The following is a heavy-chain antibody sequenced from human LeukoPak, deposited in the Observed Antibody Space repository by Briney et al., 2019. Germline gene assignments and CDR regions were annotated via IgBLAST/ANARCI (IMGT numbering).Heavy chain of an antibody. V-gene: IGHV3-48*03. CDR1: GFTFSSYE. CDR3: ARESWATDY. Sequence: GGSLRPSCAASGFTFSSYEMNWVRQAPGKGLEWVSYISSSGSTIYYADSVKGRFTISRDNAANSLYLQMSSLRAEDTAVYYCARESWATDYWGQGTLVTVSS. J-gene: IGHJ4*02. CDR2: ISSSGSTI. D-gene: IGHD3-10*01.